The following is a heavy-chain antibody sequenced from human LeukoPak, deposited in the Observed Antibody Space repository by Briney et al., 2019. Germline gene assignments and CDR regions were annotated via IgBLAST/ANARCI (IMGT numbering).Heavy chain of an antibody. CDR3: ARGKIGSRRAYYYHYMDV. V-gene: IGHV4-59*01. CDR1: GGSISSYY. Sequence: SETLSLTCTVSGGSISSYYWSWIRQPPGKGLEWIGYIYYSGSTNYIPSLKSRVTISVDTSKNQFSLKLSSVTAADTAVYYCARGKIGSRRAYYYHYMDVWGKGTTVTVSS. D-gene: IGHD1-14*01. CDR2: IYYSGST. J-gene: IGHJ6*03.